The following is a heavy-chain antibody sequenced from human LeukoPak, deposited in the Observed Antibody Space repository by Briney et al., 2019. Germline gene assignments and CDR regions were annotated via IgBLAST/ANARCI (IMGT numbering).Heavy chain of an antibody. D-gene: IGHD4-17*01. CDR1: GFTFSNAW. CDR3: TTDGDYPSFDY. J-gene: IGHJ4*02. V-gene: IGHV3-15*01. CDR2: IKSKTDGGTT. Sequence: GGSLRLSCAASGFTFSNAWMSWVRQAPGKGLEWVGRIKSKTDGGTTDYAAPVKGRFTISRDDSKSTLYLQMNSLQTEDTAMYYCTTDGDYPSFDYWGQGTLVTVSS.